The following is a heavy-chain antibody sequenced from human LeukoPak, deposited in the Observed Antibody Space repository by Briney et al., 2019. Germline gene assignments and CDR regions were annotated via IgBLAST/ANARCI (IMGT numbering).Heavy chain of an antibody. CDR1: GFTFSSYG. CDR3: AKDTTGMVNYFDY. V-gene: IGHV3-30*18. J-gene: IGHJ4*02. D-gene: IGHD5-18*01. CDR2: ISYDGSNK. Sequence: GGSLRLSCAASGFTFSSYGMHWVRQAPRQGLERVGVISYDGSNKYYADSVKGRFTISRDNSKNTLYLQTNSLRAEDMAVYYCAKDTTGMVNYFDYWGQGTLVTVSS.